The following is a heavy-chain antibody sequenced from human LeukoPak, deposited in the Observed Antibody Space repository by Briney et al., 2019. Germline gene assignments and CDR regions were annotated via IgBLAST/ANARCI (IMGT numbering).Heavy chain of an antibody. D-gene: IGHD3-22*01. V-gene: IGHV3-23*01. J-gene: IGHJ4*02. CDR1: GFTFSSYA. CDR3: AKDLVSYYDSSGYSLFDY. CDR2: ISGSGGST. Sequence: PGASLRLSCAASGFTFSSYAMSWVRQAPGKGLEWVSAISGSGGSTYYADSVKGRFTISRDNSKNTLYLQMNSLRAEDTAVYYCAKDLVSYYDSSGYSLFDYWGQGTQVTVSS.